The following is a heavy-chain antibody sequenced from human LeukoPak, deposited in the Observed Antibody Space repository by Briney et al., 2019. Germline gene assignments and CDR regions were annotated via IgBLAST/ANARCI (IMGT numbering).Heavy chain of an antibody. CDR2: ISSSGSTI. J-gene: IGHJ6*02. CDR3: AILSWGMDV. Sequence: QTGGSLRLSCAASGFTLSSYEMNWVRQAPGKGLEWVSYISSSGSTIYYADSVKGRFTISRDNARNSLYLQMNSLRAEDTAVYYCAILSWGMDVWGQGTTVTVSS. CDR1: GFTLSSYE. V-gene: IGHV3-48*03. D-gene: IGHD2-8*02.